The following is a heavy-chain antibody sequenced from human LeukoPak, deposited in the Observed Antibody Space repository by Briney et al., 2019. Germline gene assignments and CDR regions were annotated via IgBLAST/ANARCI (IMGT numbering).Heavy chain of an antibody. CDR1: GFTFSSYA. CDR2: ISGSGGST. CDR3: AKFTGYSGYDFDY. Sequence: GGSPRLSCAASGFTFSSYAMSWVRQAPGKGLEWVSAISGSGGSTYYADSVKGRFTISRDNSKNTLHLQMNSLRAEDTAVYYCAKFTGYSGYDFDYWGQGTLVTVSS. D-gene: IGHD5-12*01. J-gene: IGHJ4*02. V-gene: IGHV3-23*01.